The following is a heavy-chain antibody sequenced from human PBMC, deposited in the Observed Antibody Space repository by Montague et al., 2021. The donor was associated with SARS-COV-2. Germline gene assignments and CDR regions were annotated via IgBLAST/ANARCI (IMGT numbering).Heavy chain of an antibody. CDR3: ARRGYSYYYYGMDV. CDR1: GGSISSSSYY. J-gene: IGHJ6*02. CDR2: IYYSGST. D-gene: IGHD5-24*01. V-gene: IGHV4-39*07. Sequence: SETLSLTCTVSGGSISSSSYYWGWIRQPPGKGLEWIGTIYYSGSTNYNPSLKSRVTISVDTSKNQFSLKLSSVTAADTAVYYCARRGYSYYYYGMDVWGQGTTVTVSS.